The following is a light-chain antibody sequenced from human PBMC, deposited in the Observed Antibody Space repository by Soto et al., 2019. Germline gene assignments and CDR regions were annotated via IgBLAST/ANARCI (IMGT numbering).Light chain of an antibody. Sequence: QSALTQPASVSGSPGQSITISCTGTSSDVGSYNLVSWYQQHPGKAPKLMIYEVSKRPSGVSNRFSGSKSGNTASLTISGLQAEDEADYYCCSYAGSSTSFVFGTGNKVTVL. CDR3: CSYAGSSTSFV. J-gene: IGLJ1*01. V-gene: IGLV2-23*02. CDR2: EVS. CDR1: SSDVGSYNL.